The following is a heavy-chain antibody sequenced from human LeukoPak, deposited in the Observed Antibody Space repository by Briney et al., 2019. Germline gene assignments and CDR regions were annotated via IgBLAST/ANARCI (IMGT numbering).Heavy chain of an antibody. CDR3: AKGSITMIVVAYYYYYYMDV. J-gene: IGHJ6*03. CDR2: ISGSGGST. V-gene: IGHV3-23*01. CDR1: GFTFSSYG. D-gene: IGHD3-22*01. Sequence: PGGSLRLSCAASGFTFSSYGMSWVRQAPGKGLEWVSAISGSGGSTYYADSVKGRFTISRDNSKNTLYLQMNSLRAEDTAVYYCAKGSITMIVVAYYYYYYMDVWGKGTTVTVSS.